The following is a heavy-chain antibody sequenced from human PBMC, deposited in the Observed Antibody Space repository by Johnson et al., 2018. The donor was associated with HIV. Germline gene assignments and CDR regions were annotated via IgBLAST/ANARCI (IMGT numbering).Heavy chain of an antibody. Sequence: MLLVESGGGVVQPGRSLRLSCAASGFTFSSSSMNWVRQAPGKGLEWVAYISSSSATIYYADSVKGRFTISRDNAKNSLYLQMNSLRAEDTAVYYCARDRGILDAFDIWGQGTMVTVSS. CDR3: ARDRGILDAFDI. CDR2: ISSSSATI. V-gene: IGHV3-48*01. J-gene: IGHJ3*02. CDR1: GFTFSSSS. D-gene: IGHD3-10*01.